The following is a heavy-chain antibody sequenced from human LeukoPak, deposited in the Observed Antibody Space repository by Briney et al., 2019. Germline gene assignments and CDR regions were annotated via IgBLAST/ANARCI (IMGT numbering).Heavy chain of an antibody. D-gene: IGHD3-10*01. J-gene: IGHJ4*02. CDR2: INHSGST. Sequence: PSETLSLTCAVYGGSFSGYYWSWIRQPPGKGLEWIGEINHSGSTNYNPSLKSRVTISVDTSKNQFSLKLSSVTAADTAVYYCARSYGSGSYYNVLFHWGQGTLVTVSS. V-gene: IGHV4-34*01. CDR1: GGSFSGYY. CDR3: ARSYGSGSYYNVLFH.